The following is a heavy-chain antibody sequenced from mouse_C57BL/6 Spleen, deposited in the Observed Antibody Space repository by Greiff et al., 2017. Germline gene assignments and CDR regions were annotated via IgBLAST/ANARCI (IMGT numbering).Heavy chain of an antibody. J-gene: IGHJ4*01. V-gene: IGHV1-52*01. Sequence: QVQLKQPGAELVRPGSSVKLSCKASGYTFTSYWMHWVKQRPIQGLEWIGNIDPSDSETHYNQKFKDKATLTVDKSSSTAYMQLSSLTSEDSAVYYCARREDTGYAMDYWGQGTSVTVSS. D-gene: IGHD3-3*01. CDR3: ARREDTGYAMDY. CDR2: IDPSDSET. CDR1: GYTFTSYW.